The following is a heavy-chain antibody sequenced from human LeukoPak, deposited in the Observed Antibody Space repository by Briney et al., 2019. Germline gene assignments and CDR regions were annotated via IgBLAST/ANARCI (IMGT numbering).Heavy chain of an antibody. D-gene: IGHD3/OR15-3a*01. J-gene: IGHJ5*02. V-gene: IGHV3-66*03. CDR3: ARDRAANQDWVEFDP. CDR1: GFRVRDYY. Sequence: GGSLRLSCAVSGFRVRDYYTCWVRQAPGGGLEWVGLIRDRGEAFYEDFARGRFAISRDESENTLYLQMNSLRVEDTAVYFCARDRAANQDWVEFDPWGQGTPVIVSS. CDR2: IRDRGEA.